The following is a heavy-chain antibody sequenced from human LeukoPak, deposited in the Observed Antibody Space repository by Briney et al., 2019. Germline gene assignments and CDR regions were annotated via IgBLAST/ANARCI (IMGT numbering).Heavy chain of an antibody. CDR2: IYYSGST. CDR1: GGSISSSSYY. V-gene: IGHV4-39*07. J-gene: IGHJ3*02. D-gene: IGHD3-22*01. CDR3: ASPLYYYDSSGYSNAFDI. Sequence: SETLSLTCTVSGGSISSSSYYWGWIRQPPGKGLEWIGSIYYSGSTYYNPSLKSRVTISVDTSKNQFSLKLSSVTAADTAVYYCASPLYYYDSSGYSNAFDIWGQGTMVTVSS.